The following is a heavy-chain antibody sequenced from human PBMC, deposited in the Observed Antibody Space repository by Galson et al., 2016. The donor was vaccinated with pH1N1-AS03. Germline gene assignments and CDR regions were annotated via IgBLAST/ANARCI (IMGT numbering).Heavy chain of an antibody. Sequence: SVKVSCKASGDTFSTYAIHWMRHAPGERLEWMGWVNAGHGNTEYSQKFRGRVTITRDTSGNTAYMELSSLRSEDTAVVYCASEPLGCSGADCFASYYWFDPWGQGTLVTVSS. D-gene: IGHD2-15*01. J-gene: IGHJ5*02. CDR1: GDTFSTYA. CDR3: ASEPLGCSGADCFASYYWFDP. CDR2: VNAGHGNT. V-gene: IGHV1-3*01.